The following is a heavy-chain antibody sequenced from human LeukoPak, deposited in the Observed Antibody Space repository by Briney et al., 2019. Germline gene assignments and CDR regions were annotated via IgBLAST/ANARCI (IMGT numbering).Heavy chain of an antibody. CDR1: GFTFSSYW. CDR2: ISYDGSNK. J-gene: IGHJ4*02. CDR3: ARDPGDY. Sequence: GGSLRLSCAASGFTFSSYWMHWVRQAPGKGLEWVAVISYDGSNKYYADSVKGRFTISRDSSKNTLYLQMNSLRAEDTAVYYCARDPGDYWGQGTLVTVSS. V-gene: IGHV3-30*19.